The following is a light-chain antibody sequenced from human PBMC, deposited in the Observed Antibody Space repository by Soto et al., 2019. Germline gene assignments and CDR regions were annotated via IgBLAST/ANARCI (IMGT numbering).Light chain of an antibody. CDR2: GNG. V-gene: IGLV1-40*01. CDR1: SSNIGAGYD. CDR3: QSYDSSLSGYV. Sequence: QSVLTQPPSVSGAPGQRVTISCTGSSSNIGAGYDVHWYQQLPGTAPKLLIYGNGNRPSGVPDRFSGSKSGTSASLAINGLQAEDEADYYCQSYDSSLSGYVFGTGTKLTVL. J-gene: IGLJ1*01.